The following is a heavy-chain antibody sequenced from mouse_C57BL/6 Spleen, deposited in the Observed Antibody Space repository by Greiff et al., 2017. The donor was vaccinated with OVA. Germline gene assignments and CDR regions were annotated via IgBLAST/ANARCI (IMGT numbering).Heavy chain of an antibody. CDR1: GYTFTSYW. CDR2: IYPGSGST. J-gene: IGHJ3*01. CDR3: AREGPYGNYGAY. Sequence: QVQLQQPGAELVKPGASVKMSCKASGYTFTSYWITWVKQRPGQGLEWIGDIYPGSGSTNYNEKFKSKATLTVDTSSSTAYMQLSSLTSEDSAVYDCAREGPYGNYGAYWGQGTLVTVSA. D-gene: IGHD2-1*01. V-gene: IGHV1-55*01.